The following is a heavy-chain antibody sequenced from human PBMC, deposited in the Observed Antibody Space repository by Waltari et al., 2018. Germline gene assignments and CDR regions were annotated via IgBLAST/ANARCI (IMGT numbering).Heavy chain of an antibody. V-gene: IGHV1-3*01. CDR2: INAGNGNT. CDR1: GYTFNSYA. CDR3: ARDNAVTTSSYYFSGMDV. D-gene: IGHD3-22*01. Sequence: QVQLVQSGAEAKKPGASVKVSCEASGYTFNSYAIHWMRQAPGQSLEWMGWINAGNGNTKYSQKFQGRVTITWDTSANTAYMELSSLTSGDTAVYYCARDNAVTTSSYYFSGMDVWGQGTTVTVSS. J-gene: IGHJ6*02.